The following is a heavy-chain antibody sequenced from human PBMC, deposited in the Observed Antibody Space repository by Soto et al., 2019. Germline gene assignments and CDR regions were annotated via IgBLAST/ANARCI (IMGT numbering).Heavy chain of an antibody. J-gene: IGHJ5*02. Sequence: SETLSLTCIVSGGSISEKYWNWVRQPPGKGLEWIGLIFANGHTDYSPSLKSRVTMSVDASKNQFSLRLTSMTAADTAVYYCVASLAASGLNWLDPWGRGTLVTVSS. D-gene: IGHD6-13*01. CDR1: GGSISEKY. V-gene: IGHV4-4*07. CDR3: VASLAASGLNWLDP. CDR2: IFANGHT.